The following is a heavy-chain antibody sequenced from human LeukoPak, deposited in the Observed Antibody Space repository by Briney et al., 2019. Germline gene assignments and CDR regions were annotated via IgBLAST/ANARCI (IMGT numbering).Heavy chain of an antibody. CDR1: GFTFSSYE. CDR2: ITTSSSYI. V-gene: IGHV3-21*01. Sequence: GGSLRLSCAASGFTFSSYEMNWVRRARGKGLEWVSCITTSSSYIYYADSVRGRFTISRDDAKNSLYLQMNSLIAEDTAVYYCARDPAAAGTVWLAPWGQGTLVTVSS. J-gene: IGHJ5*02. D-gene: IGHD6-13*01. CDR3: ARDPAAAGTVWLAP.